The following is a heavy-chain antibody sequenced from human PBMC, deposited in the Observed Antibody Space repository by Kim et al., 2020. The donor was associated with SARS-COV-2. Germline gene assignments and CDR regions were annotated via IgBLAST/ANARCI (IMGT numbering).Heavy chain of an antibody. Sequence: GGSLRLSCAASGFTFSSYWMHWVRQAPGKGLVWVSYLVNDVSRTNYADSVKGRFTISRDNAKNTLYLQMNSLRAEDTAVYYCARHITTTLDVWGQGTTVT. V-gene: IGHV3-74*01. D-gene: IGHD3-10*01. CDR1: GFTFSSYW. CDR3: ARHITTTLDV. J-gene: IGHJ6*02. CDR2: LVNDVSRT.